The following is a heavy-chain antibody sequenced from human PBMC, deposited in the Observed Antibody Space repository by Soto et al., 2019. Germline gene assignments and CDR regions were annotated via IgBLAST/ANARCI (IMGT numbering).Heavy chain of an antibody. Sequence: TLSLTCTVSGGSISSGGYYWSWIRQHPGKGLEWIGYIYYSGSTYYNPSLKSRVTISVDTSKNQFSLKLSSVTAADTAVYYCARGSIAAAGWYFDYWGQGTLVTVSS. CDR2: IYYSGST. D-gene: IGHD6-13*01. V-gene: IGHV4-31*03. CDR1: GGSISSGGYY. CDR3: ARGSIAAAGWYFDY. J-gene: IGHJ4*02.